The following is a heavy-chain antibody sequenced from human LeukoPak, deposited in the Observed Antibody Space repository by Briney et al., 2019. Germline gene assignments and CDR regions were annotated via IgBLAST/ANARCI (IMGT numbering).Heavy chain of an antibody. CDR3: ARHETVGATNPSFDY. CDR2: IYYSGST. CDR1: GGSISSSSYY. J-gene: IGHJ4*02. V-gene: IGHV4-39*01. D-gene: IGHD1-26*01. Sequence: PSETLSLTCTVSGGSISSSSYYWGWIRQPPGKGLEWIGSIYYSGSTYYNPSLKSRVTISVDTSKNQFSLKLSSVTAADTAVYYCARHETVGATNPSFDYWGQGTLVTVSS.